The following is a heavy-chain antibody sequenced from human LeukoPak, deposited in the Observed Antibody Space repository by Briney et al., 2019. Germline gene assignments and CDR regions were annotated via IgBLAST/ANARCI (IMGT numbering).Heavy chain of an antibody. Sequence: SETLSLTCTVSGGSISSYYWSWIRQPPGKGLEWIGYIYYSGSTNYNPSLKSRVTISVDTSKNQFSLKLSSVTAADTAVYYCARGGSIAAASDWFDPWGQGTLVTVSS. J-gene: IGHJ5*02. CDR3: ARGGSIAAASDWFDP. V-gene: IGHV4-59*01. CDR1: GGSISSYY. CDR2: IYYSGST. D-gene: IGHD6-13*01.